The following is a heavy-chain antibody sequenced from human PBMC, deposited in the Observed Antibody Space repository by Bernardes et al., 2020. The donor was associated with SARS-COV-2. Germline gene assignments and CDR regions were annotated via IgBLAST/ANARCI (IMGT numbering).Heavy chain of an antibody. D-gene: IGHD1-26*01. CDR3: AKGGTGSYYSPPDY. CDR1: GFDFKTYA. CDR2: ISGSGKST. V-gene: IGHV3-23*01. Sequence: GGSLRLSCAASGFDFKTYAVTWVRQTPGKGLEWVSGISGSGKSTSYADSVKGRFLISRDDSKNTVYLQIKTVRAEDAATYYCAKGGTGSYYSPPDYWGQGTMVSVSS. J-gene: IGHJ4*02.